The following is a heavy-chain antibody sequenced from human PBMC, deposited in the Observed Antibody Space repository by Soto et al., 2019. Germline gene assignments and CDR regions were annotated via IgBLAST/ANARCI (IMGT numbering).Heavy chain of an antibody. Sequence: PSETLSLTCAVSGYSISSDYNWGWIRQPPGKGLEWIGSSYHSGSTYYNPSLKSRVTISVDTSKNQFSLKLSSVTAADTAVYYCATYSMGVYYGMDVWGQGTTVTVSS. D-gene: IGHD1-26*01. J-gene: IGHJ6*02. CDR2: SYHSGST. CDR1: GYSISSDYN. CDR3: ATYSMGVYYGMDV. V-gene: IGHV4-38-2*01.